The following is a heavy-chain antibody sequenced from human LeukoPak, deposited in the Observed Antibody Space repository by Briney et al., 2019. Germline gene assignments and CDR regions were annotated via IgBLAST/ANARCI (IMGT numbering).Heavy chain of an antibody. CDR2: MYLGDFDT. Sequence: GESLKISCKGSGYSFSSHWIGWVRQMPGKGLEWMGIMYLGDFDTRYSPSFQGQVTISADKSISTAYLQWSSLKASDNAMYYCARGVAAARPDYWGQGTLVTVSS. J-gene: IGHJ4*02. CDR3: ARGVAAARPDY. CDR1: GYSFSSHW. V-gene: IGHV5-51*01. D-gene: IGHD6-6*01.